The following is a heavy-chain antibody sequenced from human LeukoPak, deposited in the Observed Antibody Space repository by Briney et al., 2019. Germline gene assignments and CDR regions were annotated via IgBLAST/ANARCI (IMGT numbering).Heavy chain of an antibody. CDR2: IYYSGST. V-gene: IGHV4-39*01. J-gene: IGHJ4*02. Sequence: SETLSLTCTVSGGSISSSSYYWGWIRQPPGKGLEWIGSIYYSGSTYYNPSLKSRVTISVDTSKNQFSLKLSSVTAADTAVYYCARRRVLEAEFDYWGQGTLVTVSS. CDR1: GGSISSSSYY. D-gene: IGHD1-1*01. CDR3: ARRRVLEAEFDY.